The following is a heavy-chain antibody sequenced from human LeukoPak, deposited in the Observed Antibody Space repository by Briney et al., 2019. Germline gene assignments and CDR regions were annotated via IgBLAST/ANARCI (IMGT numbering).Heavy chain of an antibody. V-gene: IGHV4-61*02. J-gene: IGHJ5*02. D-gene: IGHD6-13*01. CDR3: ARYTSSGSSRFDP. CDR1: GGSISGGSYY. CDR2: IYTSGST. Sequence: PSQTLSLTCTVSGGSISGGSYYWSWIRQPAGKGLEWIGRIYTSGSTNYSPSLKSRVTISVDTSKNQFSLKLSSVTAADTAVYYCARYTSSGSSRFDPWGQGTLVTVSS.